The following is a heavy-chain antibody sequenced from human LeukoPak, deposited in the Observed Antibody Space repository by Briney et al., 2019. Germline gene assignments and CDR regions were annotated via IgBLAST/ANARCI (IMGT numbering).Heavy chain of an antibody. V-gene: IGHV6-1*01. CDR3: AREVVTSRRHTCHY. D-gene: IGHD2-21*02. CDR2: TYYRSKWYS. CDR1: GDSVSRNNVG. J-gene: IGHJ4*02. Sequence: SQALSLTSAISGDSVSRNNVGRSWVRQSPSRGLEWLGRTYYRSKWYSDYASSAEGPITIKPDTAKNQFTRPLYSVTTEDTDEYYCAREVVTSRRHTCHYWGQGTLVTVSS.